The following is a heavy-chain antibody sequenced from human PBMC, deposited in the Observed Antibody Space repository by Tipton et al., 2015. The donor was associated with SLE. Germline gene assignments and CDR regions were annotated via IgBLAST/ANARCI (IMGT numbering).Heavy chain of an antibody. CDR1: GFTFSSFG. CDR3: AKDQSTVTNWFDP. D-gene: IGHD4-17*01. CDR2: TWYDGTDQ. J-gene: IGHJ5*02. V-gene: IGHV3-33*06. Sequence: SLRLSCAASGFTFSSFGMHWVRQAPGKGLEWVALTWYDGTDQYYADSVKGRFSISRDNSKNTLYLQMNSLRAEDTAVYYCAKDQSTVTNWFDPWGQGTLVTVSS.